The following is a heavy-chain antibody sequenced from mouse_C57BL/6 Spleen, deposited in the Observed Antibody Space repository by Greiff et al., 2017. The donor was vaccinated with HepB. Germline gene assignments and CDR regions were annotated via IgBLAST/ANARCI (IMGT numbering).Heavy chain of an antibody. CDR1: GYTFTDYN. Sequence: VQLQQSGPELVKPGASVKIPCKASGYTFTDYNMDWVKQSHGKSLEWIGDINPNNGGTIYNQKFKGKARLTVDKSSSTAYMELRSLTSEDTAVYYCARGDYYGSSYGFAYWGQGTLVTVSA. V-gene: IGHV1-18*01. CDR3: ARGDYYGSSYGFAY. D-gene: IGHD1-1*01. CDR2: INPNNGGT. J-gene: IGHJ3*01.